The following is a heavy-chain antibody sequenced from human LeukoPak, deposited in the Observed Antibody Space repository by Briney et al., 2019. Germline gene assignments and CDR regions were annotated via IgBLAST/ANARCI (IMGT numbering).Heavy chain of an antibody. CDR1: GFTFSSYW. J-gene: IGHJ4*02. V-gene: IGHV3-7*01. D-gene: IGHD5-18*01. CDR3: ARSRRLEGEYVDTAMVFDY. Sequence: PGGSLRLSCAASGFTFSSYWMSWVRQAPGKGLEWVANTKQDGSEKYYVDSVKGRFTISRDNAKNSLYLQMNSLRAEDTAVYYCARSRRLEGEYVDTAMVFDYWGQGTLVTVSS. CDR2: TKQDGSEK.